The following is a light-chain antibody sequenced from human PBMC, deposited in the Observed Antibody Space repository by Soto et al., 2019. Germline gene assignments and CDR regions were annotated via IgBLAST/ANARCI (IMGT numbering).Light chain of an antibody. CDR3: QQYYSTLT. Sequence: DIVMTQSPDSLAVSLGERATINCKSSQSVLYSSDNKNYLAWYQQKPGQPPKLLIYWASTRDSGVPDRFSGSGSEADFPLTISSLQAEDVAVYYCQQYYSTLTFGGGTKVEIK. CDR2: WAS. V-gene: IGKV4-1*01. CDR1: QSVLYSSDNKNY. J-gene: IGKJ4*01.